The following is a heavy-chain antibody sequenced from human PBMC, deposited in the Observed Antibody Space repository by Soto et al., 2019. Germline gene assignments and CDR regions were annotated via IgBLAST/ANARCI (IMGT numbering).Heavy chain of an antibody. CDR1: GGSISSSDW. Sequence: QVQLEESGPGLVKPSGTLSLSCGVSGGSISSSDWWSWVRQPPGKGLEWIGEINNSGRTNYNPSLKSRNTISIDNSRNQYSLMVTSVTAAYTATYFCARGWNGMDVWGPGTTVIVS. D-gene: IGHD2-15*01. J-gene: IGHJ6*02. V-gene: IGHV4-4*02. CDR3: ARGWNGMDV. CDR2: INNSGRT.